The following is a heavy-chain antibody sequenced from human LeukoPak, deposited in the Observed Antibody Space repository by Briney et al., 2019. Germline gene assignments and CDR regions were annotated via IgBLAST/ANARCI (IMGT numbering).Heavy chain of an antibody. Sequence: PSETLSLTCTVSGGSMSNYYWSWIRQPPEKGLEWIGYIYYSGSTNYNPSLKSRVTISVDTSKNQFSLKLSSVTAADTAVYYCARRGTAMVLDYWGQGTLVTVSS. CDR1: GGSMSNYY. V-gene: IGHV4-59*08. D-gene: IGHD5-18*01. CDR2: IYYSGST. J-gene: IGHJ4*02. CDR3: ARRGTAMVLDY.